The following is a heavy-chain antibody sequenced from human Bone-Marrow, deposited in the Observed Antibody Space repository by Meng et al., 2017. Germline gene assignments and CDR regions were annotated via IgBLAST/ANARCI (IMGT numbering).Heavy chain of an antibody. D-gene: IGHD1-7*01. CDR3: ARDPITGTTLYYYYYGMDV. J-gene: IGHJ6*02. Sequence: SETLSLTCTVSGGSISGYYWSWIRQPPGKGLEWIGYISYSGNTNYNPSLKSRVAISVDTSKNQFSLKLSSVTAADTAVYYCARDPITGTTLYYYYYGMDVWGQGTTVTVSS. CDR1: GGSISGYY. CDR2: ISYSGNT. V-gene: IGHV4-59*01.